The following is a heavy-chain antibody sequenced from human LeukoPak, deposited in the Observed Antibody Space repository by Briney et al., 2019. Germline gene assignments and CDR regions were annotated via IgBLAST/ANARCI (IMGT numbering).Heavy chain of an antibody. CDR1: GYTFTSYY. Sequence: ASVKVSCKASGYTFTSYYMHWVRQAPGQGLEWMGIINPSGGSTSYAQKFQGRVTITADESTSTAYMELSSLRSEDTAVYYCARHTSDCSSTSCPFGYWGQGTLVTVSS. V-gene: IGHV1-46*01. CDR2: INPSGGST. CDR3: ARHTSDCSSTSCPFGY. D-gene: IGHD2-2*01. J-gene: IGHJ4*02.